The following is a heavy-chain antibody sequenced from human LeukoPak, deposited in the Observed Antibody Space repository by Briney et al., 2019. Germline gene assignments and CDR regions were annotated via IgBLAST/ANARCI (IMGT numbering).Heavy chain of an antibody. D-gene: IGHD6-13*01. CDR1: GFTLSHYQ. CDR3: ARLSGYSSIDY. J-gene: IGHJ4*02. CDR2: INSGSEAI. Sequence: GGSLRLSCAMSGFTLSHYQMNWVRQAPGKGLEWVSYINSGSEAIYYADSVKGRFIISRDNAKNTLYLQMNSLRAEDTAVYYCARLSGYSSIDYWGQGALVTVSS. V-gene: IGHV3-48*01.